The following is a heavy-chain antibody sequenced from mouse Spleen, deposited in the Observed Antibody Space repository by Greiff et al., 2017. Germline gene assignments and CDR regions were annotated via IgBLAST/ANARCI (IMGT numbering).Heavy chain of an antibody. D-gene: IGHD2-1*01. CDR3: ARKDYGNDY. CDR1: GYTFTDYN. CDR2: INPNNGGT. V-gene: IGHV1-18*01. Sequence: VQLKESGPELVKPGASVKIPCKASGYTFTDYNMDWVKQSHGKSLEWIGDINPNNGGTIYNQKFKGKATLTVDKSSSTAYMELRSLTSEDTAVYYCARKDYGNDYWGQGTTLTVSS. J-gene: IGHJ2*01.